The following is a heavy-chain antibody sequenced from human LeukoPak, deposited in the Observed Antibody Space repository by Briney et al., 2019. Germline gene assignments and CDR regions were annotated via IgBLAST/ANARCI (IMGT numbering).Heavy chain of an antibody. D-gene: IGHD3-22*01. J-gene: IGHJ4*02. Sequence: SETLSLTCAVYGGSFSGYYWSWIRQPPGKGLEWIGEINHSGSTNYNPSLKSRVTISVDTSKNQFSLKLSSVTAADTAVYYCARGHSSGYYWGQGILVTVSS. CDR3: ARGHSSGYY. CDR1: GGSFSGYY. V-gene: IGHV4-34*01. CDR2: INHSGST.